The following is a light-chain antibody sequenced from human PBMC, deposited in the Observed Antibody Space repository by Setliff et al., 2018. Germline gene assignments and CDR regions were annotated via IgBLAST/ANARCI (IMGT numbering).Light chain of an antibody. CDR2: DSF. CDR3: STYRSSVSLVWV. J-gene: IGLJ3*02. Sequence: QSALTQPASVSGSPGQSISISCTGASSDVDNYNYVSWYQQLPGKAPRLMIYDSFIRPSGVSNRFSGSKSGSTASLIISDLQTEDEAEYYCSTYRSSVSLVWVFGGGTKVTVL. V-gene: IGLV2-14*03. CDR1: SSDVDNYNY.